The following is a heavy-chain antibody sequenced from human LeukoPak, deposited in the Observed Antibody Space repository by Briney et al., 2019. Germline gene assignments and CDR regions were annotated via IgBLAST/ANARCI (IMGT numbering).Heavy chain of an antibody. V-gene: IGHV1-18*01. CDR2: ISAYNGDT. CDR3: ARDPSNSSGYRIYFDY. J-gene: IGHJ4*02. Sequence: ASVKVSCKASGYTFTSYDISWARQAPGQGLEWMGWISAYNGDTKYAQNLQGRVSMTTDRSASTAYMELRSLRSDDTAVYFCARDPSNSSGYRIYFDYWGRGTLVTVSS. D-gene: IGHD3-22*01. CDR1: GYTFTSYD.